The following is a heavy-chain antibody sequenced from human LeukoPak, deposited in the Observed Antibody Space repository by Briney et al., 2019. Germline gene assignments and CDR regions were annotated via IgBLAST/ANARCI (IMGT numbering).Heavy chain of an antibody. J-gene: IGHJ4*02. Sequence: GDPLRLSCEASGFTHSSYWLTRVRQPTLTRPARVASINEYGSKKSYVDSVKGRFTISRDNAPNSLYLEMNSLRAEDTAVYYCARAVTSTEGYWGQGTLVTVSS. V-gene: IGHV3-7*05. CDR2: INEYGSKK. CDR1: GFTHSSYW. CDR3: ARAVTSTEGY.